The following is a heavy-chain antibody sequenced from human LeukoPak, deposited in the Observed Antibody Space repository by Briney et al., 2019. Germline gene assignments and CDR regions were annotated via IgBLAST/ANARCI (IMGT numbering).Heavy chain of an antibody. CDR1: GLTFNSYW. CDR2: INGDASNT. D-gene: IGHD2-2*01. J-gene: IGHJ5*02. V-gene: IGHV3-74*03. CDR3: ARAMPHDNWFDP. Sequence: GGSLRLSCAASGLTFNSYWMHWVRQVAGKGLVWVARINGDASNTTYADSVKGRFTISRDNAKNTLYLQMNSLRVDDTAVYYCARAMPHDNWFDPWGQGTLVSVSS.